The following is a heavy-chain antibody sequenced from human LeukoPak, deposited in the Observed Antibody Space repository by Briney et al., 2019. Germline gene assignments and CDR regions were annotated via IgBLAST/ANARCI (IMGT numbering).Heavy chain of an antibody. D-gene: IGHD6-13*01. V-gene: IGHV3-23*01. CDR2: ITGSGGNT. CDR1: GFIFSGYS. CDR3: AKAASSSWPSYYYGMDV. Sequence: GGSLRLSCAASGFIFSGYSMSWVRQAPGMGLEWVSVITGSGGNTYYADSVKGRFTISKDNSKNTVYLQMSSLRADDTAVYYCAKAASSSWPSYYYGMDVWGQGTTVTVSS. J-gene: IGHJ6*02.